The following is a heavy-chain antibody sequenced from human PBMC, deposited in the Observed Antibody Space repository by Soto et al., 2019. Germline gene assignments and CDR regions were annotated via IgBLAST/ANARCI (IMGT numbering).Heavy chain of an antibody. CDR1: GFTFSSYA. CDR2: ISGSGGST. V-gene: IGHV3-23*01. D-gene: IGHD3-22*01. Sequence: PGGSLRLSCAASGFTFSSYAMSWVRQAPGKGLEWVSAISGSGGSTYYADSVKGRFTISRDNSKNTLYLQMNSLRAEDTAVYYCAKDYYDSSGYYYKTFFLSYWGQGTLVTVSS. J-gene: IGHJ4*02. CDR3: AKDYYDSSGYYYKTFFLSY.